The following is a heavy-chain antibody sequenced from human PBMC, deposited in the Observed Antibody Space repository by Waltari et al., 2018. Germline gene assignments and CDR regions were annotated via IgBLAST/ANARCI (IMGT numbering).Heavy chain of an antibody. CDR2: FDPEDGET. V-gene: IGHV1-24*01. J-gene: IGHJ3*02. CDR3: ATSLPISGSYSDAFDI. CDR1: GYTLTELS. D-gene: IGHD1-26*01. Sequence: QVQLVQSGAEVKKPGASVKVSCKVSGYTLTELSRHWVRQAPGKGLEWMGGFDPEDGETIYAQKFQGRVTMTEDTSTDTAYMELSSLRSEDTAVYYCATSLPISGSYSDAFDIWGQGTMVTVSS.